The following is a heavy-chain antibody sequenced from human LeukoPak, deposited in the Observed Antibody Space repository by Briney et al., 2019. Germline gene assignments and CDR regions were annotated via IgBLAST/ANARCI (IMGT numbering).Heavy chain of an antibody. CDR3: ARRRYYDGSGYLE. CDR2: NYYSGRT. D-gene: IGHD3-22*01. Sequence: SETLSLTCSVSGDPLSRSDSYWHWIRQPPAKGLEWIWTNYYSGRTYYSLSLKSRVTMSVDPSNNQFSLNLRSVTAADTALYYCARRRYYDGSGYLEWGQGTLLSVSS. CDR1: GDPLSRSDSY. V-gene: IGHV4-39*01. J-gene: IGHJ1*01.